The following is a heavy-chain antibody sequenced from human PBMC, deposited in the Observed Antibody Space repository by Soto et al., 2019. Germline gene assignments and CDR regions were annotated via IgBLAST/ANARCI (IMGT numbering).Heavy chain of an antibody. CDR3: AKVADTVVVPAAMCWFDP. V-gene: IGHV3-23*01. D-gene: IGHD2-2*01. CDR1: GFTFSSYA. CDR2: ISARGDIT. J-gene: IGHJ5*02. Sequence: GGSLRLSCAVSGFTFSSYAMSWIRQAPGKGLEWVSAISARGDITYYADSVKGRFTISRDNSKNTLYLQVNSLRAEDTAIYYCAKVADTVVVPAAMCWFDPWGQGTRVTVSS.